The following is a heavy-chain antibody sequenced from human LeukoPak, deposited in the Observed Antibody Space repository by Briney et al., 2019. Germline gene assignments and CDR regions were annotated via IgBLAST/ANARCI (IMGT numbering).Heavy chain of an antibody. CDR3: AKEITTVTTGSAY. CDR1: GFTLSGFG. Sequence: GKSLRLSCAASGFTLSGFGMHWVRQAPGKGLEWVAVISYDGSNKYYADSVKGRFTISRDNSKNTLYLQMNSLRAEDTAVYYCAKEITTVTTGSAYWGQGTLVTVSS. CDR2: ISYDGSNK. V-gene: IGHV3-30*18. D-gene: IGHD4-17*01. J-gene: IGHJ4*02.